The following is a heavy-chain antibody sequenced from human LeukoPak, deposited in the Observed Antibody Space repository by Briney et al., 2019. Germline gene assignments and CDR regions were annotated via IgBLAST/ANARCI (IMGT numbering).Heavy chain of an antibody. D-gene: IGHD6-19*01. CDR2: IYYSGST. V-gene: IGHV4-59*01. J-gene: IGHJ4*02. CDR3: ARDHSSGWTDY. CDR1: GGSISSYY. Sequence: SETLSLTCTVSGGSISSYYWSWIRQPPGKGLEWIGYIYYSGSTNYNPSLKSRVTISVDTSKNQFSPKLSSVTAADTAVYYCARDHSSGWTDYWGQGTLVTVSS.